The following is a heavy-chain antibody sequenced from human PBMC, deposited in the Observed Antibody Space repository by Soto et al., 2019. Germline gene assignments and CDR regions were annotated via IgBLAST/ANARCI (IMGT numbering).Heavy chain of an antibody. CDR3: ARDYWGSGRRFDS. D-gene: IGHD6-25*01. CDR2: IYYSGTT. Sequence: SETLSLTCTVSGGSINRGSYYWSWTRQPPGKGLEWIGHIYYSGTTKYNPSLKNRVTMSVDTSNNQFSLRVNSVTVADTAIYFCARDYWGSGRRFDSWGQGTLVTVSS. CDR1: GGSINRGSYY. J-gene: IGHJ4*02. V-gene: IGHV4-61*01.